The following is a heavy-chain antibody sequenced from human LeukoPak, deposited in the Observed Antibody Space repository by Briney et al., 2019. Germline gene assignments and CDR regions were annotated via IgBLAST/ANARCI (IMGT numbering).Heavy chain of an antibody. V-gene: IGHV4-39*01. J-gene: IGHJ4*02. Sequence: PSETLSLTCTVSGGSISSSSYYWGWIRQPPGKGLEWIGTIYYSGGTYYNPSLKSRVTISVDTSKNQFSLKLRSVTAADTAVYYCATGYTSNCPYNWGQGTLVTVSS. D-gene: IGHD6-13*01. CDR2: IYYSGGT. CDR1: GGSISSSSYY. CDR3: ATGYTSNCPYN.